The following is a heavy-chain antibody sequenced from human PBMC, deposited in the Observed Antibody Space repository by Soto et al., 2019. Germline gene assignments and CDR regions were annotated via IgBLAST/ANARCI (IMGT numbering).Heavy chain of an antibody. Sequence: GGSLRLSCAASGFTFSSYSMNWVRQAPGKGLEWVSSISSSSSYIYYADSVKGRFTISRDNAKNSLYLQMNSLRAEDTAVYYCARGPTMVRGVIILREYYFDYWGQGTLVTVSS. CDR2: ISSSSSYI. V-gene: IGHV3-21*01. D-gene: IGHD3-10*01. J-gene: IGHJ4*02. CDR3: ARGPTMVRGVIILREYYFDY. CDR1: GFTFSSYS.